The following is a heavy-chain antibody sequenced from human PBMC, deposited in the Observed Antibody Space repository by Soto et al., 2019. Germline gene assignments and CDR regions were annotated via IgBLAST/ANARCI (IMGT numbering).Heavy chain of an antibody. CDR2: IIPIFGTA. CDR3: ARVHGSGSYIMDD. CDR1: GYTFTGYY. D-gene: IGHD3-10*01. Sequence: SVKVSCTASGYTFTGYYMHWVRQAPGQGLEWMGGIIPIFGTANYAQKFQGRVTITADESTSTAYMELSSLRSEDTAVYYWARVHGSGSYIMDDWGQGTLVTV. J-gene: IGHJ4*02. V-gene: IGHV1-69*13.